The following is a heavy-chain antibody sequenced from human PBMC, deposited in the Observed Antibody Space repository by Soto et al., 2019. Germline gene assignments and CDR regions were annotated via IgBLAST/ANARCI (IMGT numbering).Heavy chain of an antibody. Sequence: GESLKISCKGSGYSFTSYCIGWVLQRPWKGLEWMGIIYPGDSDTRYSPSFQGQVTISADKSISTAYLQWSSLKASDTAMYYCARRFYGRNYYDSSGYRPYYFDYWGQGTLVTVSS. CDR2: IYPGDSDT. CDR1: GYSFTSYC. D-gene: IGHD3-22*01. CDR3: ARRFYGRNYYDSSGYRPYYFDY. J-gene: IGHJ4*02. V-gene: IGHV5-51*01.